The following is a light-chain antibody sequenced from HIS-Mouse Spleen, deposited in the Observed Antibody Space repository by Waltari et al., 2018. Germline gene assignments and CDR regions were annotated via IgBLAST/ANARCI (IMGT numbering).Light chain of an antibody. Sequence: EIVFTQSPGTLSLSPGERATLSCMASQSVSSSYLAWYQQKPGQAPRLLIYGASSRATGIPDRFSGSGSGTDFTLTISRLEPEDFAVYYCQQYGSSPYTFGQGTKLEIK. CDR1: QSVSSSY. V-gene: IGKV3-20*01. CDR2: GAS. J-gene: IGKJ2*01. CDR3: QQYGSSPYT.